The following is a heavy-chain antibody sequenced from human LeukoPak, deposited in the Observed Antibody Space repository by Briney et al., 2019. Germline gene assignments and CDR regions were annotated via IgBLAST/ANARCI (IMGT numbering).Heavy chain of an antibody. J-gene: IGHJ4*02. Sequence: ASVNVSCKASGYTFTIYDINWVRQATGQGLEWMGWMNPNSGNTGYAQKFQGRVTMTRNTSISTAYMELSSLRSEDTAVYYCAREGNWNDAGVDYWGQGTLVTVSS. D-gene: IGHD1-1*01. CDR3: AREGNWNDAGVDY. CDR2: MNPNSGNT. V-gene: IGHV1-8*01. CDR1: GYTFTIYD.